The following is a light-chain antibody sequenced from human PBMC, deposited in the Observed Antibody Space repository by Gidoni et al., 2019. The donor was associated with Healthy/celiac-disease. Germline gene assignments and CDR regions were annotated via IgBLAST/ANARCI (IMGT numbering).Light chain of an antibody. V-gene: IGKV3-11*01. CDR2: DAS. CDR1: QSVSSY. J-gene: IGKJ4*01. CDR3: QQRSNWPLT. Sequence: ELVLTQSPATLSLSPGERATLSCRASQSVSSYLAWYQQKPGQAPGLLIYDASNRATGIPARFSGSGSGTDFTLTISSLEPEDFAVYYCQQRSNWPLTFGGGTKVEIK.